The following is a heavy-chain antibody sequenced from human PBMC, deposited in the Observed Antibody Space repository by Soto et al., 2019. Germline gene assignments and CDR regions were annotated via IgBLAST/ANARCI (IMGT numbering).Heavy chain of an antibody. CDR3: AKDDLLLRVYGYYFDY. J-gene: IGHJ4*02. V-gene: IGHV3-23*01. Sequence: PGGSLRLSCAASGFTFSSYAMSWVRQAPGKGLEWVSAISGSGGSTYYADSVKGRFTISRDNSKNTLYLQMNSLRAEDTAVYYCAKDDLLLRVYGYYFDYWGQGTLVPVSS. D-gene: IGHD2-8*01. CDR1: GFTFSSYA. CDR2: ISGSGGST.